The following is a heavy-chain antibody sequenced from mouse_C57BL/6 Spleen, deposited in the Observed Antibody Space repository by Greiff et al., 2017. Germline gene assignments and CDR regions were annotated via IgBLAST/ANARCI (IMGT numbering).Heavy chain of an antibody. Sequence: QVQLQQPGAELVMPGASVTLSCKASGYTFTSSWMHWVKQRPGQGLEWIGEIDPSDSYTNYNQQFKGKSTLTVDKASSTAYMQLSSLTSEDSAVYYCARSYDLRLFAYWGQGTLVTVSA. CDR1: GYTFTSSW. CDR2: IDPSDSYT. V-gene: IGHV1-69*01. J-gene: IGHJ3*01. D-gene: IGHD1-2*01. CDR3: ARSYDLRLFAY.